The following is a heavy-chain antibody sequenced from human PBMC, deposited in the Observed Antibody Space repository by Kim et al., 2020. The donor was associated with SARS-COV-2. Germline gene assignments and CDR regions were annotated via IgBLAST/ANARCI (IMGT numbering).Heavy chain of an antibody. J-gene: IGHJ4*02. D-gene: IGHD6-19*01. V-gene: IGHV4-59*01. Sequence: SEPLSLTCTVSGGSISSYYWSWIRQPPGKGLEWIGYIYYSGSTNYNPSLKSRVTISVDTSKNQFSLKLSSVTAADTAVYYCARNSGAYSYSSGWYGNMFFDYWGQGTLVTVSS. CDR1: GGSISSYY. CDR3: ARNSGAYSYSSGWYGNMFFDY. CDR2: IYYSGST.